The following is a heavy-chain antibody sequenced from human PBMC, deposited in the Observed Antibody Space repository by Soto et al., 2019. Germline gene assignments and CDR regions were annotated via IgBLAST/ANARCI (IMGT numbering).Heavy chain of an antibody. V-gene: IGHV4-31*03. CDR3: ARILDFWSGHGVFDI. J-gene: IGHJ3*02. CDR2: LYYSGTT. D-gene: IGHD3-3*01. Sequence: LSLTCTVSGGSVTSVVYYWAWIRQHPGKGLEFIGHLYYSGTTYYNPSLRSRVTISEDTSKNHFSLQLTSVTAADTAVYYCARILDFWSGHGVFDIWGQGTMVTVSS. CDR1: GGSVTSVVYY.